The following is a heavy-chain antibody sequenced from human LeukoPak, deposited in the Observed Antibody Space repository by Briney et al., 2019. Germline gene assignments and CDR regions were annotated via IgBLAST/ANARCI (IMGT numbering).Heavy chain of an antibody. CDR1: GGTFSSYA. CDR2: IIPIFGTA. V-gene: IGHV1-69*13. J-gene: IGHJ4*02. D-gene: IGHD1-1*01. Sequence: SVKVSCKASGGTFSSYAVSWVRQAPGQGLEWMGGIIPIFGTANYAQKFQGRVTITADESTSTAYMELSSLRSEDTAVYYCASHHARKTATKSQTDYWGQGTLVTVSS. CDR3: ASHHARKTATKSQTDY.